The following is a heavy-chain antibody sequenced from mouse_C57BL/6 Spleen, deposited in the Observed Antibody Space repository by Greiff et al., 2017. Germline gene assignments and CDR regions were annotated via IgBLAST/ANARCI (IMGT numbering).Heavy chain of an antibody. D-gene: IGHD2-2*01. J-gene: IGHJ4*01. CDR3: ARWLRRWSAMDY. CDR1: GYTFTSYW. CDR2: IDPTSGGT. V-gene: IGHV1-72*01. Sequence: QVQLQQPGAELVKPGASVKLSCKASGYTFTSYWMHWVKQRPGRGLEWIGRIDPTSGGTKYNEKFKSQATLTVDKPSSTAYMQLTSLTSEDSAFYCCARWLRRWSAMDYGGQGTSVTVAS.